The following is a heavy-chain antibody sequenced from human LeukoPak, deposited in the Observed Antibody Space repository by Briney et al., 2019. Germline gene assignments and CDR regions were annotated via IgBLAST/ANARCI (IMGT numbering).Heavy chain of an antibody. CDR3: ASSDGYGLVDI. J-gene: IGHJ3*02. CDR2: IYSSGCT. Sequence: SETLSLTCSVCGASIRSCSDYWGWIRQPPGKTLEWIESIYSSGCTSHNSSLQSRVIIIIATPKNHFSLTLSSVTAADPAVYYCASSDGYGLVDIWGQGTMVTVSS. CDR1: GASIRSCSDY. V-gene: IGHV4-39*07. D-gene: IGHD3-10*01.